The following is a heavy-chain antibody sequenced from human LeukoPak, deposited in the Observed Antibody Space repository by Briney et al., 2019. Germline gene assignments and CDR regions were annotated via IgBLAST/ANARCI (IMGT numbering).Heavy chain of an antibody. V-gene: IGHV7-4-1*02. J-gene: IGHJ2*01. CDR3: ARPQILYYDFWSGYYNHWYFDL. D-gene: IGHD3-3*01. CDR2: INTNTGNP. Sequence: ASVKVSCKASGCTFTSYAMNWVRQAPGQGLEWMGWINTNTGNPTYAQGFTGRFVFSLDTSVSTAYLQISSLKAEDTAVYYCARPQILYYDFWSGYYNHWYFDLWGRGTLVTVSS. CDR1: GCTFTSYA.